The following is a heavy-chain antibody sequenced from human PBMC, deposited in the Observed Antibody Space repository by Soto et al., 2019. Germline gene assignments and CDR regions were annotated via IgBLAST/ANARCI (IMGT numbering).Heavy chain of an antibody. D-gene: IGHD2-15*01. CDR3: PKPVVVDTIYYYYMDV. J-gene: IGHJ6*03. CDR1: GFKFNSYT. CDR2: IRGDGSST. Sequence: EVQLLESGGGLVQPGGSLRFSCAASGFKFNSYTMGWVRQAPGKGLVWVSAIRGDGSSTYYADFVKGRFTISRDNSKNTLYLQMNRLRAEDTAVYYCPKPVVVDTIYYYYMDVWGRGTTVTVSS. V-gene: IGHV3-23*01.